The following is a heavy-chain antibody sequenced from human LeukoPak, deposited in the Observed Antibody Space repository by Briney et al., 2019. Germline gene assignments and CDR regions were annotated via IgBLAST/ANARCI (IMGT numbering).Heavy chain of an antibody. CDR3: AKRGVVIRVILVGLHKEAYYFDS. CDR2: ISDSGGRA. J-gene: IGHJ4*02. Sequence: GGSLRLSCAVSGITPSTYGMSWVRQAPGKGLEWGAGISDSGGRANYADSVKGRFTISRDNPKNTLYLQMNSLRAEDTAVYFCAKRGVVIRVILVGLHKEAYYFDSWGQGALVTVSS. D-gene: IGHD3-22*01. CDR1: GITPSTYG. V-gene: IGHV3-23*01.